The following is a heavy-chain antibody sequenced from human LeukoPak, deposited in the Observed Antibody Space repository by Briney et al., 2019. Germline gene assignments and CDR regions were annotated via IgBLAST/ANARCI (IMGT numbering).Heavy chain of an antibody. CDR1: GGSISSGGYY. CDR2: IYYSGST. V-gene: IGHV4-31*03. J-gene: IGHJ2*01. D-gene: IGHD2-21*02. CDR3: ARAPLQVVVLTTPHNWWFDL. Sequence: SQTLSLTCTVSGGSISSGGYYWRWIRQHPGKGLEWIGYIYYSGSTYYNPSLKSRVTISIDTSKNQFSLNLSSVTAADTAGYYCARAPLQVVVLTTPHNWWFDLWGRGTLVTVSS.